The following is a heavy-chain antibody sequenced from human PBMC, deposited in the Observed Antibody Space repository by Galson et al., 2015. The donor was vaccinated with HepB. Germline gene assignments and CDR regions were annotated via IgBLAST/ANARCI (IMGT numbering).Heavy chain of an antibody. Sequence: CAASGFTFSSYAMHWVRQAPGKGLEWVAVISYDGSNKYYADSVKGRFTISRDNSKNTLYLQMDSLRAEDTAVYYCARGYDFWSGYGAFDAFDIWGQGTMVTVSS. J-gene: IGHJ3*02. CDR3: ARGYDFWSGYGAFDAFDI. D-gene: IGHD3-3*01. V-gene: IGHV3-30-3*01. CDR1: GFTFSSYA. CDR2: ISYDGSNK.